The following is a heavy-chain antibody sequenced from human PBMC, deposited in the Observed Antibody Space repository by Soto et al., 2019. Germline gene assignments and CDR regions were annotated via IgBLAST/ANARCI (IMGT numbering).Heavy chain of an antibody. J-gene: IGHJ4*02. CDR1: GFTFSSYA. CDR2: ISGSGGST. CDR3: AKVATLPIVVVPAAIDY. V-gene: IGHV3-23*01. D-gene: IGHD2-2*01. Sequence: GGSLRLSCAASGFTFSSYAMSWVRQAPGKGLEWVSAISGSGGSTHYADSVKGRFTISRDNSKNTLYLQMNSLRAEDTAVYYCAKVATLPIVVVPAAIDYWGQGTLVTVSS.